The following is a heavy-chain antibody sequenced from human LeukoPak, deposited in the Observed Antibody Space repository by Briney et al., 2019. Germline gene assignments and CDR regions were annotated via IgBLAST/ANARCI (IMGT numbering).Heavy chain of an antibody. CDR1: GYTFTSYD. J-gene: IGHJ5*02. CDR3: ARDLMQQLDWFDP. Sequence: ASVKVSCKASGYTFTSYDINWVRQATGQGLEWMGWMNPNSGNTGYAQKFQGRVTMTRNTSISTAYMELSSLRSEDTAVYYCARDLMQQLDWFDPWGQGTLVTVSS. CDR2: MNPNSGNT. D-gene: IGHD6-13*01. V-gene: IGHV1-8*01.